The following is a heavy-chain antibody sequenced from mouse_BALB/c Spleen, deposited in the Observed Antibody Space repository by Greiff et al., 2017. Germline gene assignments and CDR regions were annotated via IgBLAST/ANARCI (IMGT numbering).Heavy chain of an antibody. V-gene: IGHV3-6*02. CDR1: GYSITSGYY. CDR2: MSYDGSN. J-gene: IGHJ3*01. Sequence: EVQLQQSGPGLVKPSQSLSLTCSVTGYSITSGYYWNWIRQFPGNKLEWMGYMSYDGSNNYNPSLKNRISITRDTSKNQFFLKLNSVTTEDTATYYCARDRYYRYDPYWGQGTLVTVSA. D-gene: IGHD2-14*01. CDR3: ARDRYYRYDPY.